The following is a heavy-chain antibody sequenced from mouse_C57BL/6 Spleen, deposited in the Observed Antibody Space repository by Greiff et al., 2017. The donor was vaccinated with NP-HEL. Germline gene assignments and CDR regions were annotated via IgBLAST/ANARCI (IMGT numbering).Heavy chain of an antibody. Sequence: EVQLVESGGDLVKPGGSLKLSCAASGFTFSSYGMSWVRQTPDKRLEWVATISSGGSYTYYPDSVKGRFTISRDNAKNTLYLQMSSLKSEDTAMYYCARRGGAPYYWGQGTTLTVSS. CDR3: ARRGGAPYY. V-gene: IGHV5-6*01. D-gene: IGHD1-1*02. J-gene: IGHJ2*01. CDR2: ISSGGSYT. CDR1: GFTFSSYG.